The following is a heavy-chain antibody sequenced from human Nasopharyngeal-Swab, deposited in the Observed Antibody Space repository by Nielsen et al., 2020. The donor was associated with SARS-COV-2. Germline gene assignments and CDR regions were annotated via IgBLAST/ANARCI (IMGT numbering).Heavy chain of an antibody. Sequence: SETLSLTCSVSGGSISGYYWSWIRQPPGKGLEWIGYVYFSGSTNYNPSLKSRVTISVDTSKNQFSLKLTSVTAADTAVYYCARAANSGDWYFDLWGRGILVTVSS. D-gene: IGHD1-26*01. CDR2: VYFSGST. CDR3: ARAANSGDWYFDL. V-gene: IGHV4-59*13. J-gene: IGHJ2*01. CDR1: GGSISGYY.